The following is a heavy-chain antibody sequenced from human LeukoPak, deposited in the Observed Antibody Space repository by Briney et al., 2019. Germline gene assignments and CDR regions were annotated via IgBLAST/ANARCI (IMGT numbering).Heavy chain of an antibody. CDR2: MKEDGNEK. CDR1: GFTLSRYG. CDR3: TRMLLFQSSSYRPSDY. J-gene: IGHJ4*02. Sequence: PGGSLRLSCATSGFTLSRYGVAWVRRAPGKGLEWVADMKEDGNEKNYLASVQGRFTISRDIAGNAVHLEMNSLRVEDTAVYYCTRMLLFQSSSYRPSDYWGQGTLVTVSS. V-gene: IGHV3-7*01. D-gene: IGHD3-22*01.